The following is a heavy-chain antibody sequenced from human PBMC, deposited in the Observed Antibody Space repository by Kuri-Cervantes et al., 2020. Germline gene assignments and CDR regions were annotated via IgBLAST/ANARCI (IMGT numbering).Heavy chain of an antibody. CDR2: INHSGVT. D-gene: IGHD3-10*01. CDR3: ERYGGSGVWWFDP. J-gene: IGHJ5*02. Sequence: SETLSLTCAVYGGPFRGYYWTGTRQSPGKGLEWIGEINHSGVTNYNPSLKSRVTISIDTSKNQFSLNLRSVTAADTAIYHCERYGGSGVWWFDPWGQGTLVTVSS. V-gene: IGHV4-34*01. CDR1: GGPFRGYY.